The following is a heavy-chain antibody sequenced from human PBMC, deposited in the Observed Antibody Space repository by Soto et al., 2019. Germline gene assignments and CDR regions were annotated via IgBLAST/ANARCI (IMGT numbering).Heavy chain of an antibody. V-gene: IGHV3-21*01. J-gene: IGHJ4*02. Sequence: SVKGRFSISRDNAKNSVYLQMHSLRAEDTALYYCATSIRFFARVADSWGQGTLVTVSS. D-gene: IGHD3-3*01. CDR3: ATSIRFFARVADS.